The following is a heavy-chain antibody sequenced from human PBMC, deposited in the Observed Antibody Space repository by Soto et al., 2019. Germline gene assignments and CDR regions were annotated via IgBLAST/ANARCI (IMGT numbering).Heavy chain of an antibody. V-gene: IGHV4-39*01. D-gene: IGHD3-22*01. CDR1: GDYIINSSST. Sequence: SETQSLTCTVSGDYIINSSSTCAWIRQPPGKGLEWIGSIYYSGSTYYNPSLKSRVTISVDTSRIHFSLKLISVTAADTAVYYCARQSYDSSDYFDYWGQGTLVTVSS. CDR2: IYYSGST. CDR3: ARQSYDSSDYFDY. J-gene: IGHJ4*02.